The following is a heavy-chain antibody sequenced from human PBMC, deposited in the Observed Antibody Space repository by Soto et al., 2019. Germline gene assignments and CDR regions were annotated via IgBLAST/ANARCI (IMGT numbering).Heavy chain of an antibody. CDR2: IYSGGTA. CDR3: ARWSSGWYGVN. J-gene: IGHJ4*02. D-gene: IGHD6-19*01. CDR1: GFTVSSNY. V-gene: IGHV3-66*01. Sequence: GGSLRLSCEASGFTVSSNYMSWVRQSPGKGLEWVSVIYSGGTAYCADSVKARFTISRDISKNTVYLQMNSLRAEDTAVYYCARWSSGWYGVNWGQGTLVTVSS.